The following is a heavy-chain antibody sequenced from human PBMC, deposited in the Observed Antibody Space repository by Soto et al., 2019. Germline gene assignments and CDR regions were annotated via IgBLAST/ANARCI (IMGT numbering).Heavy chain of an antibody. J-gene: IGHJ6*02. Sequence: QVQLVQSGAEVKKPGASVKVSCKASGYTFTSYDINWVRQATGQGLEWMGWMNPNSGNTGYAQKFPGRITMARNTSIRRAYMERSSLRSEDTAGYCCAREGARGMDVWGPGTTVTVSS. CDR1: GYTFTSYD. CDR3: AREGARGMDV. CDR2: MNPNSGNT. V-gene: IGHV1-8*01. D-gene: IGHD3-16*01.